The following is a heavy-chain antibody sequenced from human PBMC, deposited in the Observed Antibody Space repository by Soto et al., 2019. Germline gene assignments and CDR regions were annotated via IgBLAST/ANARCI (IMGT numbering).Heavy chain of an antibody. D-gene: IGHD5-12*01. J-gene: IGHJ3*02. CDR3: ATYRWLHGFDI. V-gene: IGHV3-21*01. CDR1: GFTFSSYS. Sequence: PGGSLRLSCAASGFTFSSYSMNWVRQAPGKGLEWVSSISSSSSYIYYADSVKGRFTIPRDNAKNSLYLQMNSLRAEDTAVYYCATYRWLHGFDIWGQGTMVTVSS. CDR2: ISSSSSYI.